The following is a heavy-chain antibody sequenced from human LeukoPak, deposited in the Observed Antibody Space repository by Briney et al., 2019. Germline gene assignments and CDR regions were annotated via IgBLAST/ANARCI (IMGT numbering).Heavy chain of an antibody. D-gene: IGHD5-24*01. CDR3: ARWRWQQSEFDY. CDR2: IKQDGNEE. Sequence: GGSLRLSCAASGFTFPSYSTGWVRQAPGKGLECVANIKQDGNEEYCVDSVRGRFTISRDNAKNSLYLQMNSLRAEDTAIYYCARWRWQQSEFDYWGQGTRVTVSS. V-gene: IGHV3-7*01. J-gene: IGHJ4*02. CDR1: GFTFPSYS.